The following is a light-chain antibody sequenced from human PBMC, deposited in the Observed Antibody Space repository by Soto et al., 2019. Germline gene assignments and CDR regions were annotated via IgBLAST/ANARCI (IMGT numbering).Light chain of an antibody. J-gene: IGKJ1*01. CDR2: GAS. CDR1: QSVSSSY. Sequence: EIVLTQSPGTLSLSPGERDTLSCRASQSVSSSYLAWYQQKPGQAPRLLIYGASSRATGIPDRFSGSGSGTDFTLTISRLEPEDFTVYYCQQYSSSPWTFGQGTKVEIK. V-gene: IGKV3-20*01. CDR3: QQYSSSPWT.